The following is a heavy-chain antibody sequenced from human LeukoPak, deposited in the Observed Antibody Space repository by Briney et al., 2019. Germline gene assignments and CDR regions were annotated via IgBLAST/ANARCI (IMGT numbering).Heavy chain of an antibody. CDR2: ISGSGGST. V-gene: IGHV3-23*01. Sequence: AGGSLRLSCAASGFTFSSYAMSWVRQAPGKGLEWVSAISGSGGSTYYADSVKGRFTISKDTAKNSLSLQMNSLRAEDTAVYYCATGPNTSPFDYWGQGTLVTVSS. D-gene: IGHD2-2*01. CDR1: GFTFSSYA. CDR3: ATGPNTSPFDY. J-gene: IGHJ4*02.